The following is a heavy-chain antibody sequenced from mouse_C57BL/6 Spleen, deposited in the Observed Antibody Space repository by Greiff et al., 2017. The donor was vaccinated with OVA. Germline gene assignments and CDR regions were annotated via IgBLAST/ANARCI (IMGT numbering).Heavy chain of an antibody. CDR1: GYTFTDYY. Sequence: VQLQQSGPELVKPGASVKISCKASGYTFTDYYMNWVKQSHGKSLEWIGDINPNNGGTSYNQKFKGKATLTVDKSSSTAYMELRSLTSEDSAVYYCARNLLYYGSSPYYFDYWGQGTTLTVSS. CDR2: INPNNGGT. CDR3: ARNLLYYGSSPYYFDY. J-gene: IGHJ2*01. D-gene: IGHD1-1*01. V-gene: IGHV1-26*01.